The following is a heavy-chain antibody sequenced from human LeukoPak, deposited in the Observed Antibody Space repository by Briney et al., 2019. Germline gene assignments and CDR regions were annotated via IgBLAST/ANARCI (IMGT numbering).Heavy chain of an antibody. Sequence: SQTLSLTCTVSGGSISSGGYYWSWIRQHPGKGLEWIGYIYYSGSTYYNPSLKSRVTISVDTSKNQFSLKLSSVTAADTAVYYCANLLYRDSSGYSTFDYWGQGTLVTVSS. CDR1: GGSISSGGYY. V-gene: IGHV4-31*03. J-gene: IGHJ4*02. CDR2: IYYSGST. D-gene: IGHD3-22*01. CDR3: ANLLYRDSSGYSTFDY.